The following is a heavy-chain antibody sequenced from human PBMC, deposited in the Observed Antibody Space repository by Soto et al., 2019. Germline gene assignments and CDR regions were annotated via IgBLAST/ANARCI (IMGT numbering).Heavy chain of an antibody. V-gene: IGHV4-59*08. CDR1: GGSISSYY. D-gene: IGHD3-3*01. J-gene: IGHJ5*02. CDR3: ARSHYDLSGWFDP. CDR2: IYYSGST. Sequence: SETLSLTCTVSGGSISSYYWSWIRQPPGKGLEWIGYIYYSGSTNYNPSLKSRVTISVDTPKNQFSLKLSSVTAADTAVYYCARSHYDLSGWFDPWGQGTLVTVSS.